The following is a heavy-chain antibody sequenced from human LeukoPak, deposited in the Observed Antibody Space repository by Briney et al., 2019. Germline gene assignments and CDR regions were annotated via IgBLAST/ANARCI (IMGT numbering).Heavy chain of an antibody. CDR2: IKQDGSEK. V-gene: IGHV3-7*01. D-gene: IGHD3-22*01. CDR3: AGGGFYYYDSSGYYGFDP. Sequence: GGSLRLSCAASGFTFSSYWMSWVRQAPGKGLEWVANIKQDGSEKYYVDSVKGRFTISRDNAKNSLYLQMNSLRAEDTAVYYSAGGGFYYYDSSGYYGFDPWGQGTLVTVSS. J-gene: IGHJ5*02. CDR1: GFTFSSYW.